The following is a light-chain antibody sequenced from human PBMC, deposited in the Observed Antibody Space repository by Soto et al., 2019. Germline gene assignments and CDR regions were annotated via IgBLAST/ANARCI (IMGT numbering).Light chain of an antibody. CDR3: PAWDDSLSGPF. Sequence: QSVLTQPPSASGTPGQRVTISCSGSSSNIGSNYVYWYQQLPGTAPKLLIYSNNQRPSGVPDRFSGSKSGTSASLAISGLRSEDEADYYCPAWDDSLSGPFFGTGTKVTVL. CDR2: SNN. CDR1: SSNIGSNY. J-gene: IGLJ1*01. V-gene: IGLV1-47*02.